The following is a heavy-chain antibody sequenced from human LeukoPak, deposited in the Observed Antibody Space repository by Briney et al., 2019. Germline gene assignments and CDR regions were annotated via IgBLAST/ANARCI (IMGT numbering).Heavy chain of an antibody. J-gene: IGHJ4*02. V-gene: IGHV4-31*03. CDR3: ARGGIQGIVVVPAAIDY. D-gene: IGHD2-2*01. Sequence: SQTLSLTCTVSGGSISSGGYYWRWIRQHPGKGLEWIGYIYYSGSTYYNPSLKSRVTISVDTSKNQFSLKLSSVTAADTAVYYCARGGIQGIVVVPAAIDYWGQGTLVTVSS. CDR1: GGSISSGGYY. CDR2: IYYSGST.